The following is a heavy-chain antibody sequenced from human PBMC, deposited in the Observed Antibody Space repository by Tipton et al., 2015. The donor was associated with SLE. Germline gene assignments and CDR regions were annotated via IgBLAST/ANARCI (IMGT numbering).Heavy chain of an antibody. CDR2: INPNSGGT. CDR3: ARMGTEWDWYFDL. J-gene: IGHJ2*01. V-gene: IGHV1-2*02. D-gene: IGHD2-21*02. Sequence: QSGAEVRNPGASVKVSCKASGYTFTGYYMHWVRQAPGQGLEWMGWINPNSGGTNYAQKFQGRVTMTTDTSTSTAYMELRSLRSDDTAVYYCARMGTEWDWYFDLWGRGTLVTVSS. CDR1: GYTFTGYY.